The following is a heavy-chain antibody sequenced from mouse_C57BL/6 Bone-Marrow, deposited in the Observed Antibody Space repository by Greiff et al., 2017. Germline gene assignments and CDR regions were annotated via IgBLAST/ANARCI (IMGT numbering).Heavy chain of an antibody. D-gene: IGHD2-3*01. J-gene: IGHJ4*01. V-gene: IGHV1-9*01. CDR1: GYTFTGYW. CDR3: ARSVYDGYYVYYAMDY. Sequence: VQLQQSGAELMKPGASVKLSCKATGYTFTGYWIEWVKQRPGHGLEWIGEILPGSGSTNYNEKFKGKATFTADTSSNTAYMQLSSLTTEDSAIYYGARSVYDGYYVYYAMDYWGQGTSVTVSS. CDR2: ILPGSGST.